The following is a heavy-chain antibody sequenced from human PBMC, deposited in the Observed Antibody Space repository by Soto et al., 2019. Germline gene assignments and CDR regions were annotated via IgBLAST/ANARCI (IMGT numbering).Heavy chain of an antibody. CDR2: ISGSGGST. Sequence: EVQLLESGGGLVQSGGSLRLSCAASGFVFSSYAMSWVRQAPGKGLEWVSSISGSGGSTYYADSVQGRFTVSRDNSKNTLYLQMNNLRAEDTAVFYCASLPAAPKSNWFDPWGQGTLVTVSS. V-gene: IGHV3-23*01. D-gene: IGHD2-2*01. CDR1: GFVFSSYA. J-gene: IGHJ5*02. CDR3: ASLPAAPKSNWFDP.